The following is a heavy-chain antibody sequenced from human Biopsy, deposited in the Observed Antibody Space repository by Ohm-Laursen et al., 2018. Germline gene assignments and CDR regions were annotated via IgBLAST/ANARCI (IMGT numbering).Heavy chain of an antibody. Sequence: GASVKVSCKASEYSVTDYFIHWVRHAPGQGFEWMGWINPKSGVANHAQNFQGRVSMTRDTSIHTVYLELSSLRSDDTAVYYCARDMTVTARPYYYSGVDVWGPGTRVTVSS. V-gene: IGHV1-2*02. D-gene: IGHD4-17*01. CDR2: INPKSGVA. CDR1: EYSVTDYF. J-gene: IGHJ6*02. CDR3: ARDMTVTARPYYYSGVDV.